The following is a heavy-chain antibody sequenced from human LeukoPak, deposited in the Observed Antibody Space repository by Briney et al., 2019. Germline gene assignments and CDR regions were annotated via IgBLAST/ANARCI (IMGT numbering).Heavy chain of an antibody. J-gene: IGHJ5*02. CDR3: VRIPNNAGFPNWFDP. D-gene: IGHD1-14*01. CDR1: GFTFSSYS. CDR2: ISSSSSTI. Sequence: GGSLRLSCAASGFTFSSYSMNWVRQAPGKGLEWVSYISSSSSTIYYADSVKGRFTISRDNAKNSLYLQMNSLRAEDTAVYYCVRIPNNAGFPNWFDPWGQGTLVTASS. V-gene: IGHV3-48*04.